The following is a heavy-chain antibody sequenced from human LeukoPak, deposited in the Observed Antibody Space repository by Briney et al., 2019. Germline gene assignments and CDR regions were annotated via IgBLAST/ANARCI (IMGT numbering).Heavy chain of an antibody. Sequence: SETLSLTCTVSGASISSTSYYWGWIRQPPGKGPECIGSIYFSGSTHYNPSLKSRLTISVDTSRNQFSLQLTSVTAADTSVYYCARHPGGVWGSHRYAQFDFWGQGTLVTVSS. J-gene: IGHJ4*02. CDR2: IYFSGST. CDR1: GASISSTSYY. CDR3: ARHPGGVWGSHRYAQFDF. V-gene: IGHV4-39*01. D-gene: IGHD3-16*02.